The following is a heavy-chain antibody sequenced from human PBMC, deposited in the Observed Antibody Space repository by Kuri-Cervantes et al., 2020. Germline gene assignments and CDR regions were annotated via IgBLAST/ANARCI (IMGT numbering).Heavy chain of an antibody. J-gene: IGHJ3*02. D-gene: IGHD2/OR15-2a*01. Sequence: ASVKVSCKASGYTFTSYAMHWVRQAPGQRLEWMGWINAGNGNTKYSQKFQGRVTITRDTSASTAYMELSSLRSDDTAVYYCARDFSSLSDAFDIWGQGTMVTVSS. CDR3: ARDFSSLSDAFDI. CDR2: INAGNGNT. V-gene: IGHV1-3*01. CDR1: GYTFTSYA.